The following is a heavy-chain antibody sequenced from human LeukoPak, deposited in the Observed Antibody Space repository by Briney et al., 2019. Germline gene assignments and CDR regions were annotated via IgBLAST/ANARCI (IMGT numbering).Heavy chain of an antibody. V-gene: IGHV3-49*03. CDR3: TRDPHYYHGNPHDF. J-gene: IGHJ4*02. CDR1: GFTFGDYA. Sequence: GGSLRLSCTASGFTFGDYALGWFRQAPGKGLEWLSFIRSKDHGGTTEYAASVKGRFTISRDDSNSIAYLQMNSLIIEDTAVYFCTRDPHYYHGNPHDFWGQGTRVTVSS. D-gene: IGHD4-23*01. CDR2: IRSKDHGGTT.